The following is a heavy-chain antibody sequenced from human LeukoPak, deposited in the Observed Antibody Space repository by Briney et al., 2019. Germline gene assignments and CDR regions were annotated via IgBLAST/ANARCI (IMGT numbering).Heavy chain of an antibody. J-gene: IGHJ5*02. CDR2: IWYDGSNK. CDR3: ARDTFKFGWFDP. CDR1: GFTFSSYG. D-gene: IGHD3-16*01. Sequence: PGGSLRLSCAASGFTFSSYGMHWVRQAPGKGLEWVAVIWYDGSNKYYADSVKGRFTISRDNAKNSLYLQMNSLRAEDTAVYYCARDTFKFGWFDPWGQGTLVTVSS. V-gene: IGHV3-33*01.